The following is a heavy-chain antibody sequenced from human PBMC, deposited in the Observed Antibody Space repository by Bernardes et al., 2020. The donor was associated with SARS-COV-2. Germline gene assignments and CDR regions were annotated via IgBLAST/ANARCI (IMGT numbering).Heavy chain of an antibody. D-gene: IGHD6-6*01. J-gene: IGHJ4*02. CDR2: IKQDGSEN. Sequence: GGSLRLSCAASGFTFSRYWMSWIRQAPGKGLEWVANIKQDGSENYYVDSVKGRFTISRDNAKNSLFLQMNSLRAEDTDVYYCARDPIAARPTFDYWGQGTLVTVSS. V-gene: IGHV3-7*03. CDR3: ARDPIAARPTFDY. CDR1: GFTFSRYW.